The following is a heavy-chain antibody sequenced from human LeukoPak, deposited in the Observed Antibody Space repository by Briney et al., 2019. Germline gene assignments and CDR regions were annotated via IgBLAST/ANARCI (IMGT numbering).Heavy chain of an antibody. CDR1: GGSFSGYY. CDR3: ARGLRVSYGMDV. J-gene: IGHJ6*02. V-gene: IGHV4-34*01. CDR2: INHSGST. Sequence: SETLPLTCAVYGGSFSGYYWSWIRQPPGKGLEWIGEINHSGSTNYNPSLKSRVTISVDTSKNQFSLKLSSVTAADTAVYYCARGLRVSYGMDVWGQGTTVTVSS. D-gene: IGHD3-10*01.